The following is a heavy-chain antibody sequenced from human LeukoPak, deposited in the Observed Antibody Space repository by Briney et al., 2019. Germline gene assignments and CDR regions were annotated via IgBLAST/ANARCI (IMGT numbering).Heavy chain of an antibody. D-gene: IGHD3-22*01. CDR1: GGSISSTSYH. V-gene: IGHV4-39*01. CDR2: VYYTGSA. Sequence: PSETLSLTCTVSGGSISSTSYHWAWIRQPPGKGLEWIATVYYTGSAYYNPSLKSRVTISVDTSKSQFSLKLSSVTAADTAVYYCARHHFDSSGYYHHDYWGQGTLVTVSS. CDR3: ARHHFDSSGYYHHDY. J-gene: IGHJ4*02.